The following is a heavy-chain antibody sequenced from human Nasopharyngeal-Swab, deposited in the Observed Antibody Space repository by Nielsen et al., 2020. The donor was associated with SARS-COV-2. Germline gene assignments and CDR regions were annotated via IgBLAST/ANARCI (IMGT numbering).Heavy chain of an antibody. CDR2: ISSSSSYI. D-gene: IGHD5-18*01. Sequence: GESLKISCAASGFTFSSYSMNWVRQAPGKGLEWVSSISSSSSYIYYADSVKGRFTISRDNAKNSLYLKMNSLRAEDTAVYYCARDRVTAMVPLYYYYYGMDFWGQGTTVTVSS. J-gene: IGHJ6*02. CDR1: GFTFSSYS. CDR3: ARDRVTAMVPLYYYYYGMDF. V-gene: IGHV3-21*01.